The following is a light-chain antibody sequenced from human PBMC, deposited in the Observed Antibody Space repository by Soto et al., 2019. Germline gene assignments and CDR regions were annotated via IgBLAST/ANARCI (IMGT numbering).Light chain of an antibody. Sequence: QSVLTQPRSVSGSPGQSLTISCTGTSSDVGGYNYVSWYQQHPGKVPKLMIYDVTKRPSGVPDRFSGSKSGDTASLTISGHQSEDEADYYCCSHAGSYTYVFGTGTKVTVL. CDR2: DVT. CDR3: CSHAGSYTYV. J-gene: IGLJ1*01. CDR1: SSDVGGYNY. V-gene: IGLV2-11*01.